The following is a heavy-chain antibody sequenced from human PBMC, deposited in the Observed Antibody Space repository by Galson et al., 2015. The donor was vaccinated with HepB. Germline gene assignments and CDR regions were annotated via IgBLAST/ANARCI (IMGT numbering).Heavy chain of an antibody. V-gene: IGHV1-2*02. J-gene: IGHJ4*02. CDR2: INPNSGGT. CDR3: ARGALTELLRD. D-gene: IGHD1-26*01. Sequence: SVKVSCKASGYTFTGYYLNWVRQAPGQGLEWMGWINPNSGGTNYAQKFQDRVTLTRDTSISTAYMELSRLRSDDTAVYYCARGALTELLRDWGQGILVTVSS. CDR1: GYTFTGYY.